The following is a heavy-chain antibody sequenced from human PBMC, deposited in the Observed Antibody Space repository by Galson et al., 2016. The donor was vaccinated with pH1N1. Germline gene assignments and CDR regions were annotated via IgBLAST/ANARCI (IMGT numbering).Heavy chain of an antibody. V-gene: IGHV4-38-2*01. D-gene: IGHD2-21*02. Sequence: SETLSLTCAVSGYSIISGYYWGWVRQPPGKGLEWIGSIFHSGSTYYNPSLKSRVTISVDTSRNQFSLTLSPVTAADTALYYCASSIPVTALDAFDLWGQGTMVTVSS. J-gene: IGHJ3*01. CDR3: ASSIPVTALDAFDL. CDR1: GYSIISGYY. CDR2: IFHSGST.